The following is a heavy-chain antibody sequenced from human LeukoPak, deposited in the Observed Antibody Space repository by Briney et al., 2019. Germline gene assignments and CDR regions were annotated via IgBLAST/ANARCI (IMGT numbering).Heavy chain of an antibody. Sequence: PSEALSLTRTVSGGSLSSYYWTWIRQPPGKGLEWIGYIYYSGNTNYNPSLKSRVTISLDTSRNQFSLKLSSVTAADTAVYYCARRARATAGGDYFDYWGQGTLVTVSS. V-gene: IGHV4-59*08. CDR2: IYYSGNT. J-gene: IGHJ4*02. D-gene: IGHD6-13*01. CDR1: GGSLSSYY. CDR3: ARRARATAGGDYFDY.